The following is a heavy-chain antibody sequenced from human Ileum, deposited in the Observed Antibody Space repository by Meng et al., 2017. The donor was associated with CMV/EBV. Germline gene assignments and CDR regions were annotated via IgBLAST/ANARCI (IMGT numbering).Heavy chain of an antibody. CDR1: GFNFESSE. CDR2: ISGPGKAI. V-gene: IGHV3-48*03. D-gene: IGHD4-11*01. CDR3: ARLQWAAFDY. J-gene: IGHJ4*02. Sequence: GGSLRLSCAVSGFNFESSEMNWVRQAPGKGLEWVSYISGPGKAIYYADSVRGRFTISRDNDKNSVSLQMSGLRAEETAVYYCARLQWAAFDYLGQGTLVTVSS.